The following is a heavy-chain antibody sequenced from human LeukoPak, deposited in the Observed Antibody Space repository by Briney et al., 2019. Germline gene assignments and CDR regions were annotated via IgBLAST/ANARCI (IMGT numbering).Heavy chain of an antibody. J-gene: IGHJ4*02. CDR3: ARSDLATITAGPFEC. CDR1: GYTFTNYG. D-gene: IGHD5-12*01. CDR2: ISGHQGNT. Sequence: ASVKVSCKASGYTFTNYGITWVRQAAGQGLEWMGWISGHQGNTKYAQNFRGRVTMTIDTSTSTAYMDLRSLRSDDTAIYFCARSDLATITAGPFECWGQGTLVAVSS. V-gene: IGHV1-18*01.